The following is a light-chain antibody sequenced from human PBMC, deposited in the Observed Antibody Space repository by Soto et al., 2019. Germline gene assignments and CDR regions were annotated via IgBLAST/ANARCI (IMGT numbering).Light chain of an antibody. CDR3: QQYGSSPRT. CDR1: QSVSSNF. CDR2: GAS. V-gene: IGKV3-20*01. J-gene: IGKJ1*01. Sequence: EIVLTQSPGTLSLSPGERATLSCRASQSVSSNFLAWYQQKPGQAPRLLIYGASNRATGFPDRFSGSGSGTDFTLTITRLEPEDFAVYFCQQYGSSPRTFVQGTKVEIK.